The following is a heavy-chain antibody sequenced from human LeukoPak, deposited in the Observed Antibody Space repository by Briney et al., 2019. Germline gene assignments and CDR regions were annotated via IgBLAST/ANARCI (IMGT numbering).Heavy chain of an antibody. CDR2: FYSSGST. Sequence: PSETLSLTCTVSGYSISSYSWSWIRQPAGKGLEWIGRFYSSGSTNYNPSLKSRVTMSVDTSKNQVSLRLSSVTAADTAVYYCVRMELRYCSSTSCLAHNWFDPWGQGTLVTVSS. J-gene: IGHJ5*02. V-gene: IGHV4-4*07. D-gene: IGHD2-2*01. CDR1: GYSISSYS. CDR3: VRMELRYCSSTSCLAHNWFDP.